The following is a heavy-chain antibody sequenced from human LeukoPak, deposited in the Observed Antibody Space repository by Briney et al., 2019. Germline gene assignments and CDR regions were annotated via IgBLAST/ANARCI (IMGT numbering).Heavy chain of an antibody. CDR2: IISSSSYI. J-gene: IGHJ5*02. D-gene: IGHD6-19*01. Sequence: PVGSLRLSCAASGLTFSRYSMNWVRQAPGKGLEGVSSIISSSSYIYYADSVKGRFTISRDNAKNSLYLHINSLSAEDPAVSYCARGPAIAVARRVLHWFDPWGQGTLVTVSS. CDR3: ARGPAIAVARRVLHWFDP. V-gene: IGHV3-21*01. CDR1: GLTFSRYS.